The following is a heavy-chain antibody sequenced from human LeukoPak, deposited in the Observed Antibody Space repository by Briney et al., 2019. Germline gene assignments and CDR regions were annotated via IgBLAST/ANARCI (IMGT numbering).Heavy chain of an antibody. CDR1: GFTFSIYT. CDR3: VRDDCGGDCLGFQH. CDR2: ISGNSLYI. V-gene: IGHV3-21*01. D-gene: IGHD2-21*02. Sequence: KSGGSLRLSCAASGFTFSIYTMNWVRQAPGKGLEWVSSISGNSLYIYQAESPKGRFIISRDNAKNSLYLQMNSLRAEDTAVYYCVRDDCGGDCLGFQHWGRGTLVTVSS. J-gene: IGHJ1*01.